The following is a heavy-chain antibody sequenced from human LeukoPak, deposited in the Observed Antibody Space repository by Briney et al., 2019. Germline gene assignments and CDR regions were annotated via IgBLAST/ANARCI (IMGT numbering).Heavy chain of an antibody. CDR1: RFSSITYA. V-gene: IGHV3-23*01. CDR2: VTGPGDTT. Sequence: GSPRLSCVTSRFSSITYAIKCVRQAPGEGLEWVSAVTGPGDTTYYADSVKGRFFMSRDDSKTTVYLQMNSLRAEDTAIYYCAKGAEIDLWGQGTLVTVSS. CDR3: AKGAEIDL. D-gene: IGHD3-16*01. J-gene: IGHJ5*02.